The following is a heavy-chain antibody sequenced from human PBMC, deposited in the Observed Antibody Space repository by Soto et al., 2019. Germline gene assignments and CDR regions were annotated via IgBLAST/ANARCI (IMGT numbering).Heavy chain of an antibody. D-gene: IGHD6-6*01. CDR1: GGSISSGDYY. J-gene: IGHJ5*02. CDR3: ARAGSIAAMNWFDP. Sequence: PSETLSLTCTVSGGSISSGDYYWSWIRQPPGKGLEWIGYIYYSGSTYYNPSLKSRVTISVDTSKNQFSLKLSSVTAADTAVYYCARAGSIAAMNWFDPWGQGTLVTVS. V-gene: IGHV4-30-4*01. CDR2: IYYSGST.